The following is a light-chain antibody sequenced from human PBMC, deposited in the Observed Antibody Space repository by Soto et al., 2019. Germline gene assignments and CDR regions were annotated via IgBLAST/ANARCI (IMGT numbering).Light chain of an antibody. J-gene: IGKJ2*01. Sequence: EIVMTQSPATLSVSPGERVSLSCRASQSVSSNVAWYQQKLGQAPRLLMFAASTRATGIPARFSGSGSGIEFTLTISSLQSEDFAGYYCQQYNDWPPRYTFGQGNKLEIK. CDR2: AAS. V-gene: IGKV3-15*01. CDR3: QQYNDWPPRYT. CDR1: QSVSSN.